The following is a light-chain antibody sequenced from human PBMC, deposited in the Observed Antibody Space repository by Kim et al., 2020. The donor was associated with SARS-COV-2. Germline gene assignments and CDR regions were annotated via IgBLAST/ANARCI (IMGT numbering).Light chain of an antibody. V-gene: IGLV3-19*01. J-gene: IGLJ3*02. Sequence: SSELTQDPAVSVASGQTVRITCQGDSLRSYYASWYQQKPGQAPVLVIYGKNNRPSGIPDRFSGSSSGNTASLTITGAQAEDEADYYCNSRDSSGNFGVFG. CDR2: GKN. CDR3: NSRDSSGNFGV. CDR1: SLRSYY.